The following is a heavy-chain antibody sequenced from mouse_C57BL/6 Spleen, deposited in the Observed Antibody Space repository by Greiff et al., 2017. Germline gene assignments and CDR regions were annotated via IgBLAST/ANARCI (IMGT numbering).Heavy chain of an antibody. CDR2: IDPSVSYT. V-gene: IGHV1-50*01. D-gene: IGHD3-1*01. CDR1: GYTFTSYW. CDR3: ARSGDSWYFDV. J-gene: IGHJ1*03. Sequence: QVQLQQPGAELVKPGASVKLSCKASGYTFTSYWMQWVKQRPGQGLEWIGEIDPSVSYTNYNQKFKGKATLTVDTSSSTAYMQLSSLTSEDSAVYYCARSGDSWYFDVWGTGTTVTVSS.